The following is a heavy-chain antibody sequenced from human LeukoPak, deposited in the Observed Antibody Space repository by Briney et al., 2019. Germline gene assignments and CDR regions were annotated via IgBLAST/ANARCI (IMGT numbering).Heavy chain of an antibody. CDR1: GGTFSSYA. CDR2: IIPIFGTA. Sequence: GASVKVSCKASGGTFSSYAISWVRQAPGQGLEWMGGIIPIFGTANYAQKFQGRVTITTDESTSTAYMELSSLRSEDTAVYYCARDSSSWNYFDYWGQGTLVTVSS. V-gene: IGHV1-69*05. CDR3: ARDSSSWNYFDY. J-gene: IGHJ4*02. D-gene: IGHD6-13*01.